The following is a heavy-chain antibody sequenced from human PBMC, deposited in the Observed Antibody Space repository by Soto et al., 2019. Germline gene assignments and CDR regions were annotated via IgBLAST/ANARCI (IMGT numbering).Heavy chain of an antibody. D-gene: IGHD6-25*01. CDR3: ARGLPFYSSVMGDY. J-gene: IGHJ4*02. CDR2: IYYSGST. CDR1: GGSISRGGYY. V-gene: IGHV4-31*03. Sequence: QVQLQESGPGLVKPSQTLSLTCTVYGGSISRGGYYWSWIRQHPGKGLEWIGYIYYSGSTYYNPSLKSRVTISVDTSKNQFSLKLSSVTAADPAVYYCARGLPFYSSVMGDYWGQLTLLTVSS.